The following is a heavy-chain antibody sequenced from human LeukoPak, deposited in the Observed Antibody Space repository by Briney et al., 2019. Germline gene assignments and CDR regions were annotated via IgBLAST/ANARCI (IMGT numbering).Heavy chain of an antibody. CDR3: ARVAQGATTENYFYYYMDV. CDR1: GITLSNYG. V-gene: IGHV3-23*01. CDR2: ISGSGGST. Sequence: GGSLRLSCAVSGITLSNYGMSWVRQAPGKGLEWVAGISGSGGSTNYADSVKGRFTISRDNAKNSLFLQMSSLRVEDTAVYYCARVAQGATTENYFYYYMDVWGKGTTVTVSS. D-gene: IGHD4-11*01. J-gene: IGHJ6*03.